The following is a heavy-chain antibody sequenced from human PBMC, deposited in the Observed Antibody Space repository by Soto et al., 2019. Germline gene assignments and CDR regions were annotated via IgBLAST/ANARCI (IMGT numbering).Heavy chain of an antibody. V-gene: IGHV4-59*11. Sequence: LSLTCTVSGGSITFHSWSWIRQPPGKGLEWIGNVYYGGSINYNPSLKSRVTISLDTSENRFSLRLNSVTAADTAVYYCARLEGSGWTFDYWGQGTLVTVSS. J-gene: IGHJ4*02. CDR2: VYYGGSI. CDR3: ARLEGSGWTFDY. CDR1: GGSITFHS. D-gene: IGHD6-19*01.